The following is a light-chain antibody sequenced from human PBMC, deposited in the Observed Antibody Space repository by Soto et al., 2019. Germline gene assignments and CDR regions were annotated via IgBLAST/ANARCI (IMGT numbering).Light chain of an antibody. V-gene: IGKV1-33*01. CDR1: QDISNY. Sequence: DIQMTQSPSSLSASVGDRVTITCQASQDISNYLNWYQQKPGKAPKLLIYDASNLETGVPSRYSPSGSGTDFTFTISSLQPEDIATYYCQQYDNLPRLTFGGGTKVQIK. CDR3: QQYDNLPRLT. J-gene: IGKJ4*01. CDR2: DAS.